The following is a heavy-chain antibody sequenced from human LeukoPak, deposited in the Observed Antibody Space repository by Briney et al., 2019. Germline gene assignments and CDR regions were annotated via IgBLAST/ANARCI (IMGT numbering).Heavy chain of an antibody. D-gene: IGHD3-22*01. CDR1: GFTFSSYA. CDR2: IRSSGTNT. CDR3: AKRGVVIRVILVGFHKEAYYFDS. Sequence: GGSLRLSCSASGFTFSSYAMSWVRQAPGKGLEWVASIRSSGTNTYYVDSVKGRLTISRDNPKNTLYLQMNSLRAEDTAVYFCAKRGVVIRVILVGFHKEAYYFDSWGQGALVTVSS. J-gene: IGHJ4*02. V-gene: IGHV3-23*01.